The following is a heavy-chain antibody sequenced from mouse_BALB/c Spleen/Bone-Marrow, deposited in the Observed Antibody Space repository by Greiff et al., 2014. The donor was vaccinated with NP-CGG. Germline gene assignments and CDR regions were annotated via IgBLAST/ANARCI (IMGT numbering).Heavy chain of an antibody. J-gene: IGHJ2*01. V-gene: IGHV14-3*02. CDR3: ARYYYGSSYFDY. D-gene: IGHD1-1*01. CDR2: IDPANGNT. CDR1: GFNIKDTY. Sequence: EVQLVESGAELVKPGASVKLSCTASGFNIKDTYMHWVKQRPEQGLEWIGRIDPANGNTKYDPKFQGKATITADTSSNTAYLQLSNLTSEDTAVYYCARYYYGSSYFDYWGQGTTLTVSS.